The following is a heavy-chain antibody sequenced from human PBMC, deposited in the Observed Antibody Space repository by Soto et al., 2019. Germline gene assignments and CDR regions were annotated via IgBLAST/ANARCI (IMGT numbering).Heavy chain of an antibody. CDR2: MNPNSGNT. J-gene: IGHJ6*02. CDR3: AREGVRGMDV. CDR1: GYTFTSYD. D-gene: IGHD3-16*01. V-gene: IGHV1-8*01. Sequence: QVQLVQSGAEVKKPGASVKVSCKASGYTFTSYDINWVRQATGQGLEWMGWMNPNSGNTGYAQKFPGSVTIPRNTSLSTASMELSSLTSQATAVYYSAREGVRGMDVWGQGTTVTVSS.